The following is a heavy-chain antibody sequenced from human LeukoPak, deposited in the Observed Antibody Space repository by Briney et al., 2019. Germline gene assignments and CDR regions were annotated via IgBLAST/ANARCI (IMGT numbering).Heavy chain of an antibody. J-gene: IGHJ4*02. D-gene: IGHD1-26*01. CDR3: ARVVSGSYWGLEY. Sequence: ASVKVSRKASGYTFTTYYMHWVRQAPGQGLEWMGIINPSGGSTTYAQRFQGRVTMTRDTSTSTVYMDLSSLRSEDTAMYYCARVVSGSYWGLEYWGQGTLVTVSS. CDR1: GYTFTTYY. CDR2: INPSGGST. V-gene: IGHV1-46*01.